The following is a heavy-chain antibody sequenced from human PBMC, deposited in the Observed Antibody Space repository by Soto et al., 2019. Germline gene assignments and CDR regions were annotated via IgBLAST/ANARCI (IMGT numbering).Heavy chain of an antibody. CDR1: GYTFNNYA. Sequence: QVRLVQSGAEVKKPGASVKVSCKASGYTFNNYAIHWVRQAPGHSLEWMGWIDAGNGNTECSQQFQGRVTITTDTSASTAYMEVSSLRSEDTAVYYCARAALGTWGSTTFFDYWGQGTLVIASS. D-gene: IGHD1-1*01. V-gene: IGHV1-3*01. J-gene: IGHJ4*02. CDR2: IDAGNGNT. CDR3: ARAALGTWGSTTFFDY.